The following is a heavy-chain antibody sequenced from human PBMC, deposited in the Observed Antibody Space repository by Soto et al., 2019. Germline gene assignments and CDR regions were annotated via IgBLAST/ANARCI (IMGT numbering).Heavy chain of an antibody. V-gene: IGHV4-34*01. Sequence: SETLSLTCAVYGGSFSDTYWNWFRQPPGKGLEWIGEINHNTNTIYNPSLTSRVTISVDTSKNHFSLKLTSVTAADTAVYYCAASYITLVREVIMLFDYWGQGTPVTVSS. CDR2: INHNTNT. CDR3: AASYITLVREVIMLFDY. D-gene: IGHD3-10*01. CDR1: GGSFSDTY. J-gene: IGHJ4*02.